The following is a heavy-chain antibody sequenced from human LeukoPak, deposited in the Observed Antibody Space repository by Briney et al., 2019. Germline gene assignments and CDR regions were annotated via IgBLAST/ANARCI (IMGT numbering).Heavy chain of an antibody. CDR3: ARERWDWATVTNTALNAFDI. J-gene: IGHJ3*02. CDR2: IKQDGSQK. CDR1: EFTFSYYW. D-gene: IGHD4-11*01. Sequence: GGSLRLSCVVSEFTFSYYWMSWVRQAPGKGLEWVANIKQDGSQKYYVDSVKGRFTISRDNAKKSLYLQMNSLRAEDTAVYYCARERWDWATVTNTALNAFDIWGQGTMVTVSS. V-gene: IGHV3-7*01.